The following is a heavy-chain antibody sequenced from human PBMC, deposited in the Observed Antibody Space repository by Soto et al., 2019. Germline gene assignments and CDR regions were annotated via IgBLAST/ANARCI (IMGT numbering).Heavy chain of an antibody. Sequence: LLLTCPVYGGSFCGYYWSWIRQPPGKGMEWIGEINHSGSTNYNPSLKSRVTISVGTSKNQFSLKLSSVTAADTAVYYCARHPWYYYGSGSYPYYYYYYMDAWGKGTTVNVSS. CDR1: GGSFCGYY. J-gene: IGHJ6*03. CDR2: INHSGST. V-gene: IGHV4-34*01. D-gene: IGHD3-10*01. CDR3: ARHPWYYYGSGSYPYYYYYYMDA.